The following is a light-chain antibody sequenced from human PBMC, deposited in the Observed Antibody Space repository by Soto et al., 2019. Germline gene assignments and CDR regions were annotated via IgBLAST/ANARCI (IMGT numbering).Light chain of an antibody. V-gene: IGKV3-20*01. J-gene: IGKJ2*01. Sequence: EIVLTQSPGTLSLSPWERATLSGRASQSVSSSYLAWYKQKPGQAPRPLIYGASSRATGIPDRFSGSGSGKEFTLTISRLETEDFAVYYCLQYGSSPYTFGQGTKLDIK. CDR2: GAS. CDR3: LQYGSSPYT. CDR1: QSVSSSY.